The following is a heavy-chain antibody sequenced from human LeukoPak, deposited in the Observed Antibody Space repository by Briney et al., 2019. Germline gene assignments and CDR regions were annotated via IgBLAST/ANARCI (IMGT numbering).Heavy chain of an antibody. CDR3: ARGAPAAISGPGFDQYFEY. CDR2: MNPDRGNS. Sequence: GASVTVSCKNSGCTFDNYDFNWVRQATGHALEGMGRMNPDRGNSGYDQKFQGRVVMTPNNSMVTEYMELGAQRFEDRAIYYCARGAPAAISGPGFDQYFEYWGQGTVVAVSS. D-gene: IGHD3-3*01. V-gene: IGHV1-8*01. J-gene: IGHJ4*02. CDR1: GCTFDNYD.